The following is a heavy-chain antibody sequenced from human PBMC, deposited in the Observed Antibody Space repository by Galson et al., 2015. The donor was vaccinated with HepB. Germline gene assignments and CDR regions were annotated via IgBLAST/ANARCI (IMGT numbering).Heavy chain of an antibody. D-gene: IGHD5-12*01. CDR3: ARRYDSYDAFDI. V-gene: IGHV1-2*02. J-gene: IGHJ3*02. Sequence: SVKVSCKASGSTFTGYYMHWVRQAPGQGLEWMGWINPNSGGTNYAQKFQGRVTMTRDTSVSTAYMELSRLRSGDTAVYYCARRYDSYDAFDIWGQGTMVTVSS. CDR2: INPNSGGT. CDR1: GSTFTGYY.